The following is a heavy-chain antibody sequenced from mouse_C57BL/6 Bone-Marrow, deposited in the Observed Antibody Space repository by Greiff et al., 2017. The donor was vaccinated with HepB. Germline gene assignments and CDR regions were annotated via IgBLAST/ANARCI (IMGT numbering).Heavy chain of an antibody. CDR3: ARSGAYYSNPWYFDV. CDR1: GYTFTSYW. J-gene: IGHJ1*03. V-gene: IGHV1-52*01. Sequence: QVQLQQPGAELVRPGSSVKLSCKASGYTFTSYWMHWVKQRPIRGLEWIGNIDPSDSETHYNQKFKDKATLTVDKSSSTAYMQLSSLTSEDSAVYYCARSGAYYSNPWYFDVWGTGTTVTVSS. D-gene: IGHD2-5*01. CDR2: IDPSDSET.